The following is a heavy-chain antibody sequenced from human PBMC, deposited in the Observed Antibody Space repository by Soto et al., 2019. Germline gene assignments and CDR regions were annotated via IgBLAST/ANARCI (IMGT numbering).Heavy chain of an antibody. CDR3: ARTDYPQDVWSHTYAI. D-gene: IGHD3-3*01. Sequence: PGRSLKISCKGFDYTFAAYWIGWVRQMPGKGLEWMGVINPRDSETKYSQPFEGQVTISADKAINTPFLQWRSLKASDTVMYYCARTDYPQDVWSHTYAIWGKGPM. J-gene: IGHJ3*02. CDR1: DYTFAAYW. V-gene: IGHV5-51*01. CDR2: INPRDSET.